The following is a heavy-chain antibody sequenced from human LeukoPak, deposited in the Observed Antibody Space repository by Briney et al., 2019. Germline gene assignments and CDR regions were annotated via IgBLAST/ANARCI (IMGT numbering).Heavy chain of an antibody. V-gene: IGHV3-23*01. Sequence: PGGSLRLSCAASGFTFSSYAMSWVRQAPGKGLEWVSAISGSGGSTYYADSVKGRFTISRDNSKNTLYLQMNSLRAEDTAVYYCASPGGLVVVAATDDAFDIWAKGQWSPSLQ. J-gene: IGHJ3*02. CDR2: ISGSGGST. D-gene: IGHD2-15*01. CDR1: GFTFSSYA. CDR3: ASPGGLVVVAATDDAFDI.